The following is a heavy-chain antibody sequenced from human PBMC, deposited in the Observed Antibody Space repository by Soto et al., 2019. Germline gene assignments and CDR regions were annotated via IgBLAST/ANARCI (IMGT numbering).Heavy chain of an antibody. CDR3: ARDRPHYYDSSVSGAFDI. CDR1: VFTFISYS. D-gene: IGHD3-22*01. J-gene: IGHJ3*02. V-gene: IGHV3-21*01. Sequence: GWSLRLSCASSVFTFISYSMKWVRQAPGKGLEWVSSISSSSSYIYYADSVKGRFTISRDNAKNSLYLQMNSLRAEDTAVYYCARDRPHYYDSSVSGAFDIWGQGTMVTVSS. CDR2: ISSSSSYI.